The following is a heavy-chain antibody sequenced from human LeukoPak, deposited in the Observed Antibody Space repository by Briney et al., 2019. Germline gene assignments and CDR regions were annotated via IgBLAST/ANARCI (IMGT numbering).Heavy chain of an antibody. V-gene: IGHV3-21*01. CDR1: GFTFSSYS. J-gene: IGHJ3*02. Sequence: GESLKISCAASGFTFSSYSMNWVRQAPGKGLEWVSSISSSSSYISYADSVKGRFTISRDNAKNSLYLQMNSLRAEDTAVYYCASYLPTDDAFDIWGQGTMVTVSS. CDR2: ISSSSSYI. CDR3: ASYLPTDDAFDI.